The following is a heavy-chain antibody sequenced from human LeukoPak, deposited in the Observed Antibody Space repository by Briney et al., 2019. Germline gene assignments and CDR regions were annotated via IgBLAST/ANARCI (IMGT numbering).Heavy chain of an antibody. Sequence: KPSETLSLTCTVSGGSISSYYWSWIRQPPGKGLEWIGSIYHSGSTYYNPSLKSRVTISVDTSKNQFSLKLSSVTAADTAVYYCASGRWGYHDYWGQGTLVTVSS. CDR1: GGSISSYY. J-gene: IGHJ4*02. D-gene: IGHD2-21*01. V-gene: IGHV4-59*08. CDR3: ASGRWGYHDY. CDR2: IYHSGST.